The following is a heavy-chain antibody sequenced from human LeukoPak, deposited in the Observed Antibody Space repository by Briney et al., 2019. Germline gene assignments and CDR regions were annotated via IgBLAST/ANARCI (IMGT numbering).Heavy chain of an antibody. CDR1: GGSISSTSYY. Sequence: ASETLSLTCTVSGGSISSTSYYWGWIRQPPGKGLEWIGSLYYSGSTYYNSSLKSRVTIEVDTSKNQFSLKLSSVTAADTAVYYCARVPFSYNYYSSGYSAIDYWGQGTLVTVSS. CDR2: LYYSGST. CDR3: ARVPFSYNYYSSGYSAIDY. D-gene: IGHD3-22*01. J-gene: IGHJ4*02. V-gene: IGHV4-39*07.